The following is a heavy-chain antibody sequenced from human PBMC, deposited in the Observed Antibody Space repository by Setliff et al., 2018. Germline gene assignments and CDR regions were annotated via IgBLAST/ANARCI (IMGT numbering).Heavy chain of an antibody. J-gene: IGHJ1*01. CDR1: GFTFSSYG. CDR3: AKDKICSLDD. Sequence: GGSLRLSCAASGFTFSSYGMHWVRQSPGKGLEWVAVIWYDGSNEYYADSVKGRFTISRDNSKNTLYLEMNSLRSEDTGIYYCAKDKICSLDDWGQGTLVTVSS. D-gene: IGHD3-10*02. V-gene: IGHV3-30*02. CDR2: IWYDGSNE.